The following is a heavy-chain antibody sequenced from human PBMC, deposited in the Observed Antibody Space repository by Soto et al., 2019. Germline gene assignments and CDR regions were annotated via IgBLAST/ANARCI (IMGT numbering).Heavy chain of an antibody. CDR2: IYPSGST. V-gene: IGHV4-30-2*01. CDR3: ARGDGDCYFDL. D-gene: IGHD3-16*01. CDR1: GGSINSGTYS. J-gene: IGHJ2*01. Sequence: QLQLQESGSGLGKPSQTLSVTCAVSGGSINSGTYSWNWIRQPPGKGLEWIGYIYPSGSTYYNPSPMSRVALSLYKSRNQFSVGLNSVTAADTAVYYCARGDGDCYFDLCGRGTLMAVFS.